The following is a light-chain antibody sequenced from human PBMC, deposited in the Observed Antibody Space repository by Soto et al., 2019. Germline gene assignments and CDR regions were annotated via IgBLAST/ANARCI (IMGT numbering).Light chain of an antibody. CDR2: VAA. Sequence: DIYMTQSPSSLSASVGDRVTINCRASQSISSYLTWYQQRPGKVPKLLIYVAATLQRGIPSRFSGNGSGTYFPLLISSLQPEDFASYFCQHSYTLHSTFGHGTTVDI. V-gene: IGKV1-39*01. CDR3: QHSYTLHST. CDR1: QSISSY. J-gene: IGKJ1*01.